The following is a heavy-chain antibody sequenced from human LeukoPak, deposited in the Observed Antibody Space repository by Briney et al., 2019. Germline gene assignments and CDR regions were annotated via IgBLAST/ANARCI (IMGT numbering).Heavy chain of an antibody. Sequence: PSEILSLTCTVSGGSVSSSSYYWGWIRQPPGKGLEWIGSIYYSGSTYYNPSLKSRVTISVDTSKNQFSLKLSSVTAADTAVYYCARDNEYSYGSNAFDIWGQGTMVTVS. CDR1: GGSVSSSSYY. CDR2: IYYSGST. J-gene: IGHJ3*02. CDR3: ARDNEYSYGSNAFDI. D-gene: IGHD5-18*01. V-gene: IGHV4-39*07.